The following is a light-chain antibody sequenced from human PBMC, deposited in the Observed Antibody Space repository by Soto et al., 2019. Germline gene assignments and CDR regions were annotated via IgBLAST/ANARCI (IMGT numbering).Light chain of an antibody. V-gene: IGLV2-14*01. CDR2: EVT. CDR1: SSDIGPYHF. Sequence: QSVLTQPASVSGSPGQSITISCTGTSSDIGPYHFVSWYQQHPGKAPKLLISEVTNRPSGVSNRFSGSKSGNTASLTISGLQAEDEGDYYCSSYTSSTTLVFGGGTKVTVL. CDR3: SSYTSSTTLV. J-gene: IGLJ3*02.